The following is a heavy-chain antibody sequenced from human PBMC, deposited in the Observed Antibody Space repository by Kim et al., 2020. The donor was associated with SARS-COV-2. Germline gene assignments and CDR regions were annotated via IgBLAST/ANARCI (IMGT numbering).Heavy chain of an antibody. D-gene: IGHD2-2*01. J-gene: IGHJ3*02. Sequence: GGSLRLSCAASGFTFSSYGMHWVRQAPGKGLEWVAVISYDGSNKYYADSVKGRFTISRDNSKNTLYLQMNSLRAEDTAVYYCAKPGTYCSSTSCPVAFDIWGQGTMVTVSS. CDR3: AKPGTYCSSTSCPVAFDI. CDR2: ISYDGSNK. V-gene: IGHV3-30*18. CDR1: GFTFSSYG.